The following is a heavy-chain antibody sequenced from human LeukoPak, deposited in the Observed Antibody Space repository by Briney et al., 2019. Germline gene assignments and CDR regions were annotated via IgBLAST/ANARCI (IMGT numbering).Heavy chain of an antibody. J-gene: IGHJ6*03. CDR1: GFTFSNYW. CDR3: AKGGAVSSKSITMVRGIRRYHYYMDV. Sequence: GGSLRLSCAASGFTFSNYWMHWVRQAPGKGLVWVSRINSDGINTSYADSVKGRFTISRDNAKNTLNLQMNSLRAEDTAVYYCAKGGAVSSKSITMVRGIRRYHYYMDVWGKGTTVTISS. CDR2: INSDGINT. D-gene: IGHD3-10*01. V-gene: IGHV3-74*01.